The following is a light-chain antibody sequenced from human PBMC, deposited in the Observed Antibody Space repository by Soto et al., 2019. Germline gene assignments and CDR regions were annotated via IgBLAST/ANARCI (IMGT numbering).Light chain of an antibody. V-gene: IGKV3-15*01. CDR3: QQYKNWPPYT. CDR1: QSVRSN. CDR2: GAS. Sequence: EIVMTQSPATLSVSPGEGATLSCRASQSVRSNLAWYQKKPGQAPRLLIYGASTRATGIPARFSGSGSGTEFTLTISSLQSEDFAVYYCQQYKNWPPYTFGQGTKLEIK. J-gene: IGKJ2*01.